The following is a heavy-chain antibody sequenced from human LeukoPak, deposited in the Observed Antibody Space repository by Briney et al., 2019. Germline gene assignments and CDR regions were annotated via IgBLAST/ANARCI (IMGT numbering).Heavy chain of an antibody. V-gene: IGHV4-34*01. Sequence: SETLSLTCNVSGGSFTNYYWSWIRQTPERGLEWIGQINHSGDTSYNPSLRSRVTLSVDRSKNQFSLKVTSVTAADTGVYYCARGPGTVGLSPWGQGTLVTVSS. CDR3: ARGPGTVGLSP. D-gene: IGHD1/OR15-1a*01. CDR1: GGSFTNYY. J-gene: IGHJ5*02. CDR2: INHSGDT.